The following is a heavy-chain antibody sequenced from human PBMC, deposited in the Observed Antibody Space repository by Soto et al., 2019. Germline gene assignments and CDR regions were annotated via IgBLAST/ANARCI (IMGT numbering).Heavy chain of an antibody. Sequence: SETLSLTCTVSGGSISSYYWSWIRQPPGKGLEWIGYIYYSGSTNYNPSLKSRVTISVDTSKNQFSLKLNSMTAADTAVYYCARRYGGNLDYWGQGTLVTVSS. CDR1: GGSISSYY. CDR2: IYYSGST. J-gene: IGHJ4*02. CDR3: ARRYGGNLDY. D-gene: IGHD1-26*01. V-gene: IGHV4-59*08.